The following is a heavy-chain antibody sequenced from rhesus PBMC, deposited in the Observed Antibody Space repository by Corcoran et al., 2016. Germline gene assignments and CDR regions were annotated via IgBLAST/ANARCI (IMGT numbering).Heavy chain of an antibody. V-gene: IGHV4-122*02. CDR2: ISYSGST. Sequence: QLQLQESGPGLVKPSETLSLTCAVSGYSISSGYGWSWIRQPPGKGLEWIGYISYSGSTSYNPSLKSRVTISKDTSQNQFSLKLSSVTAADTAVYYCARDGDYYSGRPLGALDSWGQGVVVTVSS. CDR1: GYSISSGYG. CDR3: ARDGDYYSGRPLGALDS. J-gene: IGHJ6*01. D-gene: IGHD3-16*01.